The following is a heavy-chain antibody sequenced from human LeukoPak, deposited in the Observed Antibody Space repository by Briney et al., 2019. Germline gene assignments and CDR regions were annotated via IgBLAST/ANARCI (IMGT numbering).Heavy chain of an antibody. CDR1: GFTFSDYY. CDR2: ISNGDNSV. CDR3: ARGHSGSWYGLFAS. V-gene: IGHV3-11*01. J-gene: IGHJ4*02. Sequence: GGSLRLSCAASGFTFSDYYMSWIRQAPGKGLEWVSYISNGDNSVFYADSVKGRFAISKDNAKNSLYLQMNSLRAEDTAVYYCARGHSGSWYGLFASWGPGTLVTVSS. D-gene: IGHD6-13*01.